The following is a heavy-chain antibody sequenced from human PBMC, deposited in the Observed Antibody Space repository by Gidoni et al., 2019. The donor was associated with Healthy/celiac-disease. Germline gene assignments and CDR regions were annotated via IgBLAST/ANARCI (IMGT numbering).Heavy chain of an antibody. Sequence: QLQLQESGPGLVQPSETLSLTCTVSGGPISSSSYYWGWIRQPPGKGLEWIGSIYYSGSTYYNPSLKSRVTISVDTSKNQFSLKLSSVTAADTAVYYCARVGYCTNGVCYGWFDPWGQGTLVTVSS. V-gene: IGHV4-39*07. CDR2: IYYSGST. CDR3: ARVGYCTNGVCYGWFDP. D-gene: IGHD2-8*01. J-gene: IGHJ5*02. CDR1: GGPISSSSYY.